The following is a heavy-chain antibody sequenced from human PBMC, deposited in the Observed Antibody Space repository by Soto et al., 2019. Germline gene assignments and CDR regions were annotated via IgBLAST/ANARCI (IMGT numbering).Heavy chain of an antibody. V-gene: IGHV5-10-1*01. D-gene: IGHD3-10*01. CDR1: GYSFTSYW. Sequence: GEFLKISCKGSGYSFTSYWISWVRQMPGKGLEWMGRIDPSDSYTNYSPSFQGHVTISADKSISTAYLQWSSLKASDTAMYYCARHPPHMWFGELSGGMHVWGQATTVTVSS. CDR3: ARHPPHMWFGELSGGMHV. J-gene: IGHJ6*02. CDR2: IDPSDSYT.